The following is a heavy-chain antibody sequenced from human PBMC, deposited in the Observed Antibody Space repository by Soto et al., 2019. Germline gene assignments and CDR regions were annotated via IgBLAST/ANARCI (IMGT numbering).Heavy chain of an antibody. CDR2: INNGWTT. CDR3: ARVLSSPLSADDQDSWIPYYGMDV. CDR1: GGSVDSSSLY. J-gene: IGHJ6*02. Sequence: PSETLSLTCSVSGGSVDSSSLYWHWIRQPPGKALEWIGYINNGWTTNYNPSLKSRVAISVDTSKNQVSLRLSSVTPADTAVYYCARVLSSPLSADDQDSWIPYYGMDVWGQGSTVTVSS. D-gene: IGHD2-2*01. V-gene: IGHV4-61*01.